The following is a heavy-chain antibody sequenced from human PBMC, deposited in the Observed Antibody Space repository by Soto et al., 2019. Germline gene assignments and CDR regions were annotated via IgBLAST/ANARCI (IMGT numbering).Heavy chain of an antibody. V-gene: IGHV1-46*01. CDR3: SGRVPSSTTLGGADP. CDR1: GYTFIRYY. J-gene: IGHJ5*02. Sequence: QVHLVQSGAEVKEPGASVKVSCKASGYTFIRYYMHWVRQAPGQGLEWIGTINPSDGSTTYAQKFQGKGTITKGTAGSTVYMELFSLTSGDPAGNFWSGRVPSSTTLGGADPWGQGTLVTLPP. CDR2: INPSDGST. D-gene: IGHD2-2*01.